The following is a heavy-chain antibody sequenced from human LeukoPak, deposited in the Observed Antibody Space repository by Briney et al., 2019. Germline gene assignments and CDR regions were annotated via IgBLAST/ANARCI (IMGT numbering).Heavy chain of an antibody. Sequence: SETLSLTCTVSGGSISSYYWSWIRQPAGKGLEWIGYIYYSGSTNYNPSLKSRVTIPVDTSKNQFSLKLSSVTAADTAVYYCARGYDSSGYYDYWGQGTLVTVSS. J-gene: IGHJ4*02. V-gene: IGHV4-59*12. CDR1: GGSISSYY. D-gene: IGHD3-22*01. CDR3: ARGYDSSGYYDY. CDR2: IYYSGST.